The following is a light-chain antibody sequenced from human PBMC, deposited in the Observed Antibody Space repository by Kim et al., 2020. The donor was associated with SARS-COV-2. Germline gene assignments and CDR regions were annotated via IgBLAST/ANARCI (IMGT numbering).Light chain of an antibody. V-gene: IGKV1-27*01. Sequence: SASAGDRVTITCRASQGISNYLVWYQQKPGKVPKVLIYPASTLQSGGPSRFSGSGSGTEFTLTISSLQPEDAATYYCQKYSTAPWTFGQGTKLEI. CDR2: PAS. CDR1: QGISNY. J-gene: IGKJ1*01. CDR3: QKYSTAPWT.